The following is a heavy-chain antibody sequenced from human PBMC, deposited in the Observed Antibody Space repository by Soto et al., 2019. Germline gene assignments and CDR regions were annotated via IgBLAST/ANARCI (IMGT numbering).Heavy chain of an antibody. CDR2: INADGTST. V-gene: IGHV3-74*01. CDR3: VKVLARGVGVPRFYFDS. J-gene: IGHJ4*02. CDR1: GFTFSNSC. D-gene: IGHD2-2*01. Sequence: GGSVRLSSAASGFTFSNSCMHWVRQVSGKVLEWVSRINADGTSTSYADSVKGRFTISRDNAKNTLYLHVNSLRAEDTAVYYCVKVLARGVGVPRFYFDSWGQGALVTVSS.